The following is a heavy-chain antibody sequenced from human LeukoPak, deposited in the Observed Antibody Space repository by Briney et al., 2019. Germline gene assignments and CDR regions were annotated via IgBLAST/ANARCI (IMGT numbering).Heavy chain of an antibody. D-gene: IGHD2-2*01. V-gene: IGHV1-69*11. J-gene: IGHJ6*04. CDR2: IIPILGTA. CDR1: GGTFSSYA. CDR3: ARGSEDIVVVPAASTDA. Sequence: GASVKVSCKASGGTFSSYAISWVRQAPGQGLEWMGRIIPILGTANYAQKFQGRVTITADESTSTAYMELSSLRSEETAVYYCARGSEDIVVVPAASTDAWGKGTTVTVSS.